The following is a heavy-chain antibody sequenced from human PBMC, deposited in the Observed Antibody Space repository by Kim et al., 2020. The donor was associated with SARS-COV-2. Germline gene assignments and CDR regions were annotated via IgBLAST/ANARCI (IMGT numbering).Heavy chain of an antibody. V-gene: IGHV3-33*01. Sequence: KYYADSVKGRFTISRDNSKNTLYLQMNSLRAEDTAVYYCASGSGYGVIDYWGQGTLVTVSS. D-gene: IGHD5-12*01. CDR3: ASGSGYGVIDY. CDR2: K. J-gene: IGHJ4*02.